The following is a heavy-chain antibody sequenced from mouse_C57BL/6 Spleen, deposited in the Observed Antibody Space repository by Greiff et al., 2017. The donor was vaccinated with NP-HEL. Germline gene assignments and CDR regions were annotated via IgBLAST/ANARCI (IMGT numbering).Heavy chain of an antibody. CDR1: GYAFSSSW. D-gene: IGHD1-1*01. CDR2: IYPGDGDT. CDR3: ARSGSSDY. Sequence: LVKPGASVKISCKASGYAFSSSWMNWVKQRPGKGLEWIGRIYPGDGDTNYNGKFKGKATLTADKSSSTAYMQLSSLTSEDSAVYFCARSGSSDYWGQGTTLTVSS. V-gene: IGHV1-82*01. J-gene: IGHJ2*01.